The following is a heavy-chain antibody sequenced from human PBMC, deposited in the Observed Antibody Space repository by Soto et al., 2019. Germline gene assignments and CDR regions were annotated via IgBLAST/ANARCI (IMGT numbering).Heavy chain of an antibody. J-gene: IGHJ2*01. CDR1: GFTFSSYW. CDR3: ARAKGSWYFDL. CDR2: LKSDGSST. V-gene: IGHV3-74*01. Sequence: EVQLVESGGGLVQPGGSLRLSCAASGFTFSSYWMHWVRQAPGKGLVWVSRLKSDGSSTAYADSVKGRFTISRDNAKNKLYLQMNSLRAEDTAVYYCARAKGSWYFDLWGRGTLVTVSS.